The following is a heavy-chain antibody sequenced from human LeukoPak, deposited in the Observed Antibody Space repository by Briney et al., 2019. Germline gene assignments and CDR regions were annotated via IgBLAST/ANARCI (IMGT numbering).Heavy chain of an antibody. J-gene: IGHJ3*02. V-gene: IGHV6-1*01. Sequence: SQTLSLTCAISGYSVSSNSAAWNWIRQSPSRGLEWLGRTYYRSKWYNDYAVSVKSRITINPDTSKNQFSLQLNSVTPEDTAVYYCAAGDYGDYVGAFDIWGQGTMVTVSS. D-gene: IGHD4-17*01. CDR2: TYYRSKWYN. CDR1: GYSVSSNSAA. CDR3: AAGDYGDYVGAFDI.